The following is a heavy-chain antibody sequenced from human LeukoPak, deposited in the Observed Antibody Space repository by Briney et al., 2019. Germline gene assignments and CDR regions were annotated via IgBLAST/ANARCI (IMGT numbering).Heavy chain of an antibody. Sequence: SETLSLTCSVSGDSINNYYWNWIRQPPGKELEWIGYTHYTGNTKSNPSLKSRVTTSVDTSKSQFSLKLSSVTAADTAVYYCAKWSSTLKAFDFWGQGILVIVSS. CDR2: THYTGNT. J-gene: IGHJ4*02. CDR3: AKWSSTLKAFDF. CDR1: GDSINNYY. D-gene: IGHD2-8*01. V-gene: IGHV4-59*08.